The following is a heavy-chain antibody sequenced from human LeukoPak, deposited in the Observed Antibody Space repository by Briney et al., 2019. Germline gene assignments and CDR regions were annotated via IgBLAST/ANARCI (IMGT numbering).Heavy chain of an antibody. CDR1: GYTFSSYD. Sequence: ASVKVSCKASGYTFSSYDINWVRQATGQGLEWMGGMNPNSGNTGYAEKFQGRVTMTRTTSITTAYMELSSLSSEDTAVYYCARGVGSCSSTSCSDFDSWGQGTLVTVSS. J-gene: IGHJ4*02. CDR3: ARGVGSCSSTSCSDFDS. D-gene: IGHD2-2*01. V-gene: IGHV1-8*01. CDR2: MNPNSGNT.